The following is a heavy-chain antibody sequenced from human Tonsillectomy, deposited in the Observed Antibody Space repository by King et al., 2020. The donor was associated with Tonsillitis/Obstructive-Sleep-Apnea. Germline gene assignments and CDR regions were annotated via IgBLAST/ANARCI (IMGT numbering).Heavy chain of an antibody. V-gene: IGHV4-34*01. D-gene: IGHD3-10*01. CDR1: GGAFSDYD. Sequence: VQLQQWSAGLLKPSETLSLTCAVYGGAFSDYDWSWIRQPPGKGLEWIGEINHSGSTNYNPSLKSRVTISVDTSKNQFSLKLSSVTAADTAVYYCARDTYYYYGSGSYYRNLFDYWGQGTLVTVSS. CDR3: ARDTYYYYGSGSYYRNLFDY. CDR2: INHSGST. J-gene: IGHJ4*02.